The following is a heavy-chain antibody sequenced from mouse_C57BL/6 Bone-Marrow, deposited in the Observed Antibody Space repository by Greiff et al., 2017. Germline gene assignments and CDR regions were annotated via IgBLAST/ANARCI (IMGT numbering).Heavy chain of an antibody. D-gene: IGHD2-2*01. V-gene: IGHV1-55*01. J-gene: IGHJ3*01. Sequence: QVQLQQPGAELVKPGASVKMSCKASGYTFTSYWITWVKQRPGQGLEWIGDIYPGSGSTNYNEKFKSKATLTVDTSSSTAYMQLSSLTSEDAAVYYCARPSLLWLRRAFADWGQGTLVTVSA. CDR2: IYPGSGST. CDR3: ARPSLLWLRRAFAD. CDR1: GYTFTSYW.